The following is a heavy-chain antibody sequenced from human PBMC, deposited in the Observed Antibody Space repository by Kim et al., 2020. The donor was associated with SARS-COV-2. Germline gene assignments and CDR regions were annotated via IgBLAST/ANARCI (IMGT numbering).Heavy chain of an antibody. CDR1: GYTLTELS. D-gene: IGHD2-21*02. J-gene: IGHJ5*02. Sequence: ASVKVSCKVSGYTLTELSMHWVRQAPGKGLEWMGGFDPEDGETINEQKFQGRVTMTEDTSTDTAYMDLGSLRSEDTAVYYCATDKYCGGDCYSGWFDPWGQGTLVTVSS. V-gene: IGHV1-24*01. CDR3: ATDKYCGGDCYSGWFDP. CDR2: FDPEDGET.